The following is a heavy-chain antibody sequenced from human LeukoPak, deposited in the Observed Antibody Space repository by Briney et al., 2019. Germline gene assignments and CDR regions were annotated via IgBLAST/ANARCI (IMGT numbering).Heavy chain of an antibody. J-gene: IGHJ6*03. D-gene: IGHD3-10*01. Sequence: SETLSLTCAVYGGSFSDHYWTWIRQPPGKGLEWIGEINHRGSTNYNPSLKSRVTISLDTSKNQFSLKVISVTAADTAVYYCARVAKHFRGGLSFYYMDVWGKGTTVTISS. CDR3: ARVAKHFRGGLSFYYMDV. V-gene: IGHV4-34*01. CDR2: INHRGST. CDR1: GGSFSDHY.